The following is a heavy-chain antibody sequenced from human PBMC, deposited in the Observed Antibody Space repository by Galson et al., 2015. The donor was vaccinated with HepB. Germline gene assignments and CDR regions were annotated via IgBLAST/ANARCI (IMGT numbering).Heavy chain of an antibody. CDR1: GFTFSSYA. CDR3: AREGEYYYDSSGYFLLDY. J-gene: IGHJ4*02. Sequence: SLRLSCAASGFTFSSYAMHWVRQAPGKGLEWVAVISYDGSNKYYADSVKGRFTISRDNSKNTLYLQMNSLRAEDTAVYYCAREGEYYYDSSGYFLLDYWGQGTLVTVSS. D-gene: IGHD3-22*01. CDR2: ISYDGSNK. V-gene: IGHV3-30-3*01.